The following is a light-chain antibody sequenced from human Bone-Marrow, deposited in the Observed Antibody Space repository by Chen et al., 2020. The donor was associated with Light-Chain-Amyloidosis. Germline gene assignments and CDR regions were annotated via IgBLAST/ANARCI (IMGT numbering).Light chain of an antibody. CDR1: SSXVGSFXL. CDR3: CSXXXSNTYV. J-gene: IGLJ1*01. V-gene: IGLV2-23*02. CDR2: GVN. Sequence: XSXLPXXAPGXGPPXPSFPISFIGTSSXVGSFXLVSXYQQPPAKAPXLMIYGVNTXPSGVXXXFSXXKSGXTASLTISGLQAEDEXDYXCCSXXXSNTYVFGTETKVTVL.